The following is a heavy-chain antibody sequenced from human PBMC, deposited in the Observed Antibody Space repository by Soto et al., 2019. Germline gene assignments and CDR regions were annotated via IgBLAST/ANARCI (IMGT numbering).Heavy chain of an antibody. CDR2: IYSDGTT. CDR1: GVSVRSNY. D-gene: IGHD6-6*01. J-gene: IGHJ4*01. Sequence: LRIGCAACGVSVRSNYMNWVRQAPGKGLEWLSIIYSDGTTYYADSAKGRFTISRDNFKNTLYLQMNNLRAEDTIGYYCAILSNWGHGTLVTVSS. CDR3: AILSN. V-gene: IGHV3-53*01.